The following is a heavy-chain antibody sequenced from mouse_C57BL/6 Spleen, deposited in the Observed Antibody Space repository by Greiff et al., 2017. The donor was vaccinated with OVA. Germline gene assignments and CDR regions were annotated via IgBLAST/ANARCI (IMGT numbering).Heavy chain of an antibody. CDR1: GYAFSSSW. CDR2: IYPGDGDT. Sequence: VQLQQSGPELVKPGASVKISCKASGYAFSSSWMNWVKQRPGKGLEWIGRIYPGDGDTNYNGKFKGKATLTADKSSSTAYMQLSSLTSAVSAVYFCARTVCDYWGQGTTLTVSS. CDR3: ARTVCDY. V-gene: IGHV1-82*01. J-gene: IGHJ2*01.